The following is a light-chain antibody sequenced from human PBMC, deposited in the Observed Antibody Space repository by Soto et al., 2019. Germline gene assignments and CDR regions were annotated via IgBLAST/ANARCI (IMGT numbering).Light chain of an antibody. CDR2: DAS. CDR3: QQYSDWKT. V-gene: IGKV3-15*01. CDR1: RNVGSK. Sequence: ETVMTQSPATLSVSPGERATLSCRASRNVGSKLAWYQQKPGQAPRLLISDASSRATGIPARFSGSGSGTEFTLNISSLQSEDFAVYYCQQYSDWKTFGQGTKLEIK. J-gene: IGKJ2*01.